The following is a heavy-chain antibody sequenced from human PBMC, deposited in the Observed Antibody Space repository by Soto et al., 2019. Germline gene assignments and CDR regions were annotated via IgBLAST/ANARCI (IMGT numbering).Heavy chain of an antibody. Sequence: PSETLSLTCTVSGGSISSYYWSWIRQPPGKGLEWIGYIYYSGSTNYNPSLKSRVTISVDTSKNQFSLKLSSVTAADTAVYYCAKHSSSWYSNIGYYYYYGMDVWGQGTTVT. V-gene: IGHV4-59*08. CDR3: AKHSSSWYSNIGYYYYYGMDV. J-gene: IGHJ6*02. D-gene: IGHD6-13*01. CDR1: GGSISSYY. CDR2: IYYSGST.